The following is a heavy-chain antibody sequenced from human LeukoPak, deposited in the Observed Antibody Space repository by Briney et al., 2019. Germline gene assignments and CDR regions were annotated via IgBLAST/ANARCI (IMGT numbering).Heavy chain of an antibody. CDR3: AKGRTAAGTNPYFQH. CDR1: GFTLSSYA. CDR2: ISGSGGST. J-gene: IGHJ1*01. V-gene: IGHV3-23*01. Sequence: GGSLRLSCAASGFTLSSYAMSWVRQAPGKGLEWVSAISGSGGSTYYADSVKGRFTISRDNSKNTLYLQMNSLRAEDTAVYYCAKGRTAAGTNPYFQHWGQGTLVTVSS. D-gene: IGHD6-13*01.